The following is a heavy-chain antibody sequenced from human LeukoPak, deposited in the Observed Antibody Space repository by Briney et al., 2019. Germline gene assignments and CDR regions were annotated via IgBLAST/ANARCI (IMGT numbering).Heavy chain of an antibody. CDR2: IYPSDSDI. J-gene: IGHJ3*02. CDR3: ARQAYCSGDSCFSFLYPFDI. CDR1: GYIFSAYW. V-gene: IGHV5-51*01. Sequence: GASLQISCKGSGYIFSAYWIGWVRHMPGRGLEWMGIIYPSDSDIKYNPSFQGHVTISADKSIDTAYLQWSSLEASDSAKYYCARQAYCSGDSCFSFLYPFDIWGQGTMVTVSS. D-gene: IGHD2-15*01.